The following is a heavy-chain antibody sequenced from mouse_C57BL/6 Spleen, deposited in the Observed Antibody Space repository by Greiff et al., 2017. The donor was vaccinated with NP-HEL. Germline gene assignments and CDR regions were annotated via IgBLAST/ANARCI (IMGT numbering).Heavy chain of an antibody. V-gene: IGHV1-69*01. D-gene: IGHD1-1*01. Sequence: QVQLQQPGAELVMPGASVKLSCKASGYTFTSYWMHWVKQRPGQGLEWIGEIDPSDSYTTYNQKFKGKSTLTVDKSSSTAYMQLSSLTSEDSAVYYCARGYYYGSSGWYFEVWGTGTTVTVSS. J-gene: IGHJ1*03. CDR3: ARGYYYGSSGWYFEV. CDR1: GYTFTSYW. CDR2: IDPSDSYT.